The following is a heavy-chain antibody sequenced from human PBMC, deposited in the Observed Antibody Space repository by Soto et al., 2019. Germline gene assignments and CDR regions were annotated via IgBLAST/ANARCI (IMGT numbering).Heavy chain of an antibody. D-gene: IGHD6-13*01. J-gene: IGHJ6*02. V-gene: IGHV4-39*01. Sequence: QLQLQESGPGLVKPSETLSLTCTVSGGSISSSSYYWGWIRQPPGKGLEWIGSIYYSGSTYYNPSLKSRVTISVDTSKNQFSLKLSSVTAADTAVYYCARHGSTGTSSSWYGGDGMDVWGQGTTVTVSS. CDR2: IYYSGST. CDR1: GGSISSSSYY. CDR3: ARHGSTGTSSSWYGGDGMDV.